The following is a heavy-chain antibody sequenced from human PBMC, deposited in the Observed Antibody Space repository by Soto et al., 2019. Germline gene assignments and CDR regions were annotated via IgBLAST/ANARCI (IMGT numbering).Heavy chain of an antibody. J-gene: IGHJ3*02. Sequence: SETLSLTCTVSGGSISSGGYYWNWIRQHPGKGLEWIGYIYYSGSTYYNPSLKSRVTISVDTSKNQFSLKLSSVTAADTAVYYCARDGHHNLDGYKGPDAFDIWGQGTMVTVSS. CDR1: GGSISSGGYY. CDR2: IYYSGST. V-gene: IGHV4-31*03. CDR3: ARDGHHNLDGYKGPDAFDI. D-gene: IGHD5-12*01.